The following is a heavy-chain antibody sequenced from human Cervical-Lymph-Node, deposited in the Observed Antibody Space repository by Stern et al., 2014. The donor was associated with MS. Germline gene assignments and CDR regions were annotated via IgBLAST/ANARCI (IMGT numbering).Heavy chain of an antibody. CDR2: ITLVFASA. J-gene: IGHJ6*01. D-gene: IGHD1-1*01. CDR3: AREVGSLAMDV. Sequence: QVQLVQSGAEVKKPGSSVKVSCKASGDTFTDYAISWVRQAPGQGPEWMGGITLVFASADYAQKFQGRLTITADKSTSTAYMDLSSLTSEDTAVYYCAREVGSLAMDVWGQGTTVIVSS. CDR1: GDTFTDYA. V-gene: IGHV1-69*06.